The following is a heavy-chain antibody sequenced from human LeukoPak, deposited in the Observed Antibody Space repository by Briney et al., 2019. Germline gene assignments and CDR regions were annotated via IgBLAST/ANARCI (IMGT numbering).Heavy chain of an antibody. J-gene: IGHJ5*02. D-gene: IGHD4-11*01. Sequence: GGSLRLSCAASGFTFSSYWMSWVRQAPGKGLEWVSYISISSSTTYYADSVKGRFTISRDNAQNSLYLQMNSLRDEDTAVYYCARQVKWFDPWGQGTLVTVSS. CDR2: ISISSSTT. CDR1: GFTFSSYW. CDR3: ARQVKWFDP. V-gene: IGHV3-48*02.